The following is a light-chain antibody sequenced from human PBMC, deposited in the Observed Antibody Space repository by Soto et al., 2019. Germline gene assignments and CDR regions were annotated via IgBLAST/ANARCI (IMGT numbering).Light chain of an antibody. CDR3: AAWDDSLNGRV. V-gene: IGLV1-44*01. Sequence: QSVLTQPPSASGTPEQRVTISCSGSSSNIGSNTVNWYQQLPGTAPKLLIYSNNQRPSGVPDRFSGSKSGTSASLAISGLQSEDEADYYCAAWDDSLNGRVFGGGTKLTVL. CDR2: SNN. J-gene: IGLJ3*02. CDR1: SSNIGSNT.